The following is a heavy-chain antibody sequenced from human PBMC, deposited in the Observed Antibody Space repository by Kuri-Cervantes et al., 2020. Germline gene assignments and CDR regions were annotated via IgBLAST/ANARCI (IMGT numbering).Heavy chain of an antibody. D-gene: IGHD3-22*01. V-gene: IGHV3-30*04. J-gene: IGHJ6*02. Sequence: GESLKISCAASGFTFSSYAMHWVRQAPGKGLEWVAVISYDGSNKYYADSVKGRFTISRDNAKNSLYLQMNSLRAEDTALYYCAKDHGSNYNYYGMDVWGQGTTVTVSS. CDR3: AKDHGSNYNYYGMDV. CDR2: ISYDGSNK. CDR1: GFTFSSYA.